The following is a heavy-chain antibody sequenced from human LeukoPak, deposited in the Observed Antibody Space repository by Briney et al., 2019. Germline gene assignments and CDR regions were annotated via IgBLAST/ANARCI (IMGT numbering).Heavy chain of an antibody. V-gene: IGHV3-48*03. J-gene: IGHJ4*02. CDR2: ISSSGSTI. Sequence: PGGSLRLSCAASGFTFSSYEMNWVRQAPGKGLEWVSYISSSGSTIYYADSVKGRFTISGDNAKNSLYLQMNSLRAEDTAVYYCARDAYYYDSQIDYWGQGTLVTVYS. CDR3: ARDAYYYDSQIDY. D-gene: IGHD3-22*01. CDR1: GFTFSSYE.